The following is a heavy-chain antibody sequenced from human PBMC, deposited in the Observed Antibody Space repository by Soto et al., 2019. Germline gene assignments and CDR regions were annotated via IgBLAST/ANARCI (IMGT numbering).Heavy chain of an antibody. CDR1: GFTFSSYA. Sequence: GGSLRLSCAASGFTFSSYAMHWVRQAPGKGLEWVAVISYDGSNKYYADSVKGRLTISRDNSKSTLYLQMNSLRAEDTAVYYCARGPSSLTRFDYWGQGTLVTVSS. CDR3: ARGPSSLTRFDY. V-gene: IGHV3-30-3*01. J-gene: IGHJ4*02. CDR2: ISYDGSNK. D-gene: IGHD2-2*01.